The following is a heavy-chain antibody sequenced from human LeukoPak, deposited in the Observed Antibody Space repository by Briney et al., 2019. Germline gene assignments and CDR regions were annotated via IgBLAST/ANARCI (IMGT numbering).Heavy chain of an antibody. J-gene: IGHJ4*02. Sequence: GGSLRLSCAASGFTFSSYAMSWVRQAPGKGLEWVSAISGSGGSTYYADSVKGRFTISRDNSKNTLYLQMNSLRAEDTAVYYCAKNAYYYDSSGYYAGYWGQGTLVTVSS. CDR3: AKNAYYYDSSGYYAGY. D-gene: IGHD3-22*01. CDR1: GFTFSSYA. CDR2: ISGSGGST. V-gene: IGHV3-23*01.